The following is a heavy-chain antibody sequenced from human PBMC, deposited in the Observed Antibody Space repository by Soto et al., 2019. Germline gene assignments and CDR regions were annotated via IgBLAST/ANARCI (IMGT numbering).Heavy chain of an antibody. CDR1: GFTFSDYE. J-gene: IGHJ5*02. V-gene: IGHV3-48*03. Sequence: GGSLRLSCSGSGFTFSDYEINWVRQTPGRGLEWLAKITYDGSTRYHADSLKGRLSISRDNAKNSLYLQMNSLRAEDTAVYYCARYRSLDPWGQGILVTVSS. D-gene: IGHD3-16*02. CDR2: ITYDGSTR. CDR3: ARYRSLDP.